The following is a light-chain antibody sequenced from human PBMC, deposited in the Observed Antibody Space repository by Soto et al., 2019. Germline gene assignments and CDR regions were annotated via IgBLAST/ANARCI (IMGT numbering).Light chain of an antibody. CDR2: DAS. V-gene: IGKV3-11*01. CDR1: QSVYTY. Sequence: EIVLTQSPATLSLSPGERATLSCRASQSVYTYLAWYQQKPGQAPRLLIYDASKRATGIPARFSGSGSGTDFTLPISRLEPEDFAVYYCQQRTNWPPTWTFGQGTKVEIK. CDR3: QQRTNWPPTWT. J-gene: IGKJ1*01.